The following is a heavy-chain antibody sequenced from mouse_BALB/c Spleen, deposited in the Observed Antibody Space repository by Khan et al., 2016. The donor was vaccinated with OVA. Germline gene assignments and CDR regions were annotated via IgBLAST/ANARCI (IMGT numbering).Heavy chain of an antibody. CDR1: GYTFTNYG. CDR2: INTYTGEP. Sequence: QVQLQQSGPELKKPGETVKISCKASGYTFTNYGMNWVKQAPGKGLKWMGWINTYTGEPTYADDFKGRFAFSLETSTTTAYLQINNLKNEDTAIYFCARGGRRAMDYWGQGTSVTVSS. V-gene: IGHV9-3-1*01. J-gene: IGHJ4*01. CDR3: ARGGRRAMDY. D-gene: IGHD3-3*01.